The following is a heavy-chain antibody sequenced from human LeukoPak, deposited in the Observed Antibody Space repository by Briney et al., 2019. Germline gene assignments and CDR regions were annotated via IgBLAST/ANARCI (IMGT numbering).Heavy chain of an antibody. D-gene: IGHD1-14*01. Sequence: SETLSLTCTVSGGSISSSSYYWGRIRQPPGKGLEWIGSIYHSGTTYSNPSLKSRVTISVDTSKNQFSLKLTSVTAADTAVYYCARDSVEPYFAYWGQGALVTVSS. J-gene: IGHJ4*02. CDR1: GGSISSSSYY. CDR3: ARDSVEPYFAY. CDR2: IYHSGTT. V-gene: IGHV4-39*07.